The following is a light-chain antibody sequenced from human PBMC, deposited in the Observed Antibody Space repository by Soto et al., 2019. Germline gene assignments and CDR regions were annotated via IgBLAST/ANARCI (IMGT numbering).Light chain of an antibody. CDR1: QTVRNNY. J-gene: IGKJ4*01. Sequence: IVLTHSPGTLSLSPGERATLSCRASQTVRNNYLAWYQQKPGQAPRLLIYDASSRATGIPDRFSGGGSGTDFTLTISRLEPEDFAVYYCQQFSSYPLNFGGGTKVDIK. CDR3: QQFSSYPLN. V-gene: IGKV3-20*01. CDR2: DAS.